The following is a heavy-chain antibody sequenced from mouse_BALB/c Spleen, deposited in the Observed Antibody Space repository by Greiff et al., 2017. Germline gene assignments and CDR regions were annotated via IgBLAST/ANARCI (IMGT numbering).Heavy chain of an antibody. CDR3: ARDLYYDYDGGYFDY. CDR2: INPYNDGT. CDR1: GYTFTSYV. V-gene: IGHV1-14*01. J-gene: IGHJ2*01. Sequence: VQLKESGPELVKPGASVKMSCKASGYTFTSYVMHWVQQKPGQGLEWIGYINPYNDGTKYNEKFKGKATLTSDKSSSTAYMELSSLTSEDSAVYYCARDLYYDYDGGYFDYWGQGTTLTVSS. D-gene: IGHD2-4*01.